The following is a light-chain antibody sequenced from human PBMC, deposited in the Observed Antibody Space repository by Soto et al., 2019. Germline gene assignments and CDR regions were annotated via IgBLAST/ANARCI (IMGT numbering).Light chain of an antibody. J-gene: IGLJ6*01. Sequence: QSALTQPASVSGSPGQSITISCTGSSSDVGAYNHVSWYQHCPGKAPKLMIYEVTNRPSGVSPRFSGSKSGNTASLTISGLQVEDEADYFCTSYTSTIPYVFGSGTQLTVL. V-gene: IGLV2-14*01. CDR3: TSYTSTIPYV. CDR2: EVT. CDR1: SSDVGAYNH.